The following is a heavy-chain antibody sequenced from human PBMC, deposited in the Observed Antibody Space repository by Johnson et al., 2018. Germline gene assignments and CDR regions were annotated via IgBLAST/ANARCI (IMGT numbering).Heavy chain of an antibody. CDR1: GGTFSSYG. J-gene: IGHJ1*01. V-gene: IGHV1-69*12. CDR3: ATPISAGAEYFKH. Sequence: QVQLVESGAEVKKPGSSVKVSCKASGGTFSSYGISWVRQAPGQGLEWMGGFIPIFCAATYGQKFQGRVTITADESTNTAYMELSSPRSEDTAVYYCATPISAGAEYFKHWGQGTLVTVSS. CDR2: FIPIFCAA. D-gene: IGHD3-3*01.